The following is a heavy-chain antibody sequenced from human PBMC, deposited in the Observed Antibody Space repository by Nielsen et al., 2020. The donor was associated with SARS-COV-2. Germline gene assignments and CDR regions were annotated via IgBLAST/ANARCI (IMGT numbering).Heavy chain of an antibody. Sequence: GGSLRLSCAASGFTFDDYAMHWVRQAPGKGLEWVSGISWNSGSIGYADSVKGRFTISRDNAKNSLYLQMNSLRAEDTALYYCAKDSTYYYGSGYDYWGQGTLVTVSP. D-gene: IGHD3-10*01. J-gene: IGHJ4*02. CDR2: ISWNSGSI. V-gene: IGHV3-9*01. CDR1: GFTFDDYA. CDR3: AKDSTYYYGSGYDY.